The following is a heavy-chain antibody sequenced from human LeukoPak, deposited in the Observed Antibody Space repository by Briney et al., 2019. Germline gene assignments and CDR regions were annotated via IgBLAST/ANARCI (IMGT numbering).Heavy chain of an antibody. V-gene: IGHV3-11*05. CDR3: ARDRVRVTTVFTWEVYYYGMDV. D-gene: IGHD4-17*01. CDR1: GSTFSDYY. Sequence: PGGSLRLSCAASGSTFSDYYMSWIRQAPGKGLEWVSYISSSSSYTNYADSVKGRFTISRDNAKNSLYLQMNSLRAEDTAVYYCARDRVRVTTVFTWEVYYYGMDVWGQGTTVSVSS. CDR2: ISSSSSYT. J-gene: IGHJ6*02.